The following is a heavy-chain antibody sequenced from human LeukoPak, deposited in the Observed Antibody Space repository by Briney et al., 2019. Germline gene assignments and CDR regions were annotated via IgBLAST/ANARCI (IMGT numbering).Heavy chain of an antibody. CDR2: VNLQGST. J-gene: IGHJ4*02. CDR3: AREGGPYRPLDY. CDR1: GGSITNTNY. V-gene: IGHV4-4*02. Sequence: SGTLSLTCGVSGGSITNTNYWTWVRQPPGEGLEWIGEVNLQGSTNYNPSLMGRVAIAVDTSENHISLQLTSVTAADTAVYYCAREGGPYRPLDYSGQGTLVTVSS.